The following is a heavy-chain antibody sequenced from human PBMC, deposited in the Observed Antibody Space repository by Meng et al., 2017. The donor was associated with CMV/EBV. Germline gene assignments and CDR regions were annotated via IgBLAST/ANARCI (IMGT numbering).Heavy chain of an antibody. V-gene: IGHV3-30*02. CDR1: GFRFSYYG. CDR3: AKAPQMFLEWLSIDY. CDR2: VHYVGGTK. D-gene: IGHD3-3*01. J-gene: IGHJ4*02. Sequence: GESLKISCAASGFRFSYYGMHWVRQAPGKGLEWVAFVHYVGGTKYYADSVKGRFTISRDNSKNTLYLQMNSLRPDDTAVYYCAKAPQMFLEWLSIDYWGQGTLVTVSS.